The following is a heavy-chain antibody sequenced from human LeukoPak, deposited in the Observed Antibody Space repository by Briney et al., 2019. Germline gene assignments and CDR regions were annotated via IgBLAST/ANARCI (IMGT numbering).Heavy chain of an antibody. CDR2: ISYSGGT. J-gene: IGHJ5*02. Sequence: KPSETLSLTCTVSGGSISSYYWNWIRQPPGKGLEWVGHISYSGGTKYNPSLQSRVTISIDTSKNQFSLNLSSVTAADTAVYYCARRVIMSATGVPDTWLDPWGQGILVTVSS. D-gene: IGHD2-8*02. CDR3: ARRVIMSATGVPDTWLDP. CDR1: GGSISSYY. V-gene: IGHV4-59*08.